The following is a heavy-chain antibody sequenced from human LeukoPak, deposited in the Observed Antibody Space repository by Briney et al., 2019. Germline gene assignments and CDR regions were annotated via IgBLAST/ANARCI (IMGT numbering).Heavy chain of an antibody. D-gene: IGHD2-8*01. Sequence: GGSLRLSCAASGFTFSSYAMSWVRQAPGKGLEWVANIKQDGSEKYYVDSVKGRFTISRDNAKNSLYLQMNSLRAEDTAVYYCARGMARPWGQGTLVTVSS. V-gene: IGHV3-7*04. CDR2: IKQDGSEK. CDR1: GFTFSSYA. J-gene: IGHJ5*02. CDR3: ARGMARP.